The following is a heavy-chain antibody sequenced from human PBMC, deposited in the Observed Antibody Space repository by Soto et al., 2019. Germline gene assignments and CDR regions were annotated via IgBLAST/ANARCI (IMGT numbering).Heavy chain of an antibody. Sequence: QVQLQESGPGLVKPSETLSLTCTVSGGSISSYYWSWIRQPPGKGLEWIGYIYYSGSTNYNPSLKSRVTISVDTSKNQFSLKLSSVTAADTAVYYCARQSGWVDYLGQGTLVTVSS. CDR3: ARQSGWVDY. J-gene: IGHJ4*02. D-gene: IGHD6-19*01. V-gene: IGHV4-59*08. CDR2: IYYSGST. CDR1: GGSISSYY.